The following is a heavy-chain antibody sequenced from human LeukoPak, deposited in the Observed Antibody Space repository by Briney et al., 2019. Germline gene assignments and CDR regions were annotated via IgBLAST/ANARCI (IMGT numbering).Heavy chain of an antibody. CDR2: ISSSSSYI. CDR3: ARAVDYGSGSYLYYFDY. Sequence: PGGSLRLSCAASGFTFSSCSMNWVRQAPGKGLEWVSSISSSSSYIYYADSVKGRFTISRDNAKNSLYLQMNSLRAEDTAVYYCARAVDYGSGSYLYYFDYWGQGTLVTVSS. CDR1: GFTFSSCS. V-gene: IGHV3-21*01. J-gene: IGHJ4*02. D-gene: IGHD3-10*01.